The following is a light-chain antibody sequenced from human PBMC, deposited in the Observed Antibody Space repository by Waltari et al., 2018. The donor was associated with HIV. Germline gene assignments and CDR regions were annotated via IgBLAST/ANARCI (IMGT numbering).Light chain of an antibody. CDR2: DVS. V-gene: IGLV2-14*03. J-gene: IGLJ3*02. CDR1: SSDVGGYNY. Sequence: QSALTQPASVSGSPGQSITISCTGTSSDVGGYNYVSWYQQHPGKAPKLMIYDVSNRPSGVSNRFSGSKSGLQAEDEADYYCSSYTSSSTPFGGGTKLTVL. CDR3: SSYTSSSTP.